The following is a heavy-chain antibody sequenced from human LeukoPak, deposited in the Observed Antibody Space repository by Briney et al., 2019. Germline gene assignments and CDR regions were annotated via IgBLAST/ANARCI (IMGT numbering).Heavy chain of an antibody. CDR2: IYYSGNT. V-gene: IGHV4-59*01. CDR1: GGSISSYY. D-gene: IGHD6-19*01. CDR3: ARYAYGSGPFVY. J-gene: IGHJ4*02. Sequence: SETLSLTCTVSGGSISSYYWSWIRQPPGKGLEWIGYIYYSGNTKYNSYLRSRVTISVDTSKNQFSLQLNSVTAADTAVYYCARYAYGSGPFVYWGQGTLITVSS.